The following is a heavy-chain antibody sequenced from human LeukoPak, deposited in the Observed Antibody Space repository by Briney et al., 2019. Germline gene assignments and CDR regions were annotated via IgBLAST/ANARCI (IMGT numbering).Heavy chain of an antibody. Sequence: PSETLSLTCTVSGGSISSYYWSWIRQPPGKGLEWIGYIYYSGSTNYNPSLKSRVTISVDTSKNQFSLKLSSVTAADTAVYYCARAPAVRDGYNMVDYWGQGTLVTVSS. V-gene: IGHV4-59*12. CDR3: ARAPAVRDGYNMVDY. CDR2: IYYSGST. CDR1: GGSISSYY. J-gene: IGHJ4*02. D-gene: IGHD5-24*01.